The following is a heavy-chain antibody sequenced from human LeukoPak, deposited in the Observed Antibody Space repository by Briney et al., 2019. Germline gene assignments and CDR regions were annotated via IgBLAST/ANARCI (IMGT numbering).Heavy chain of an antibody. CDR2: IYYSGST. D-gene: IGHD3-9*01. Sequence: ETLSLTCTVSGGSISSYYWSWIRQPPGKGLEWIGYIYYSGSTNYNPSLKSRVTISVDTSKNQFSLKLSSVTAADTAVYYCASSSYDILTGYDYWGQGTLVTVSS. V-gene: IGHV4-59*01. CDR1: GGSISSYY. J-gene: IGHJ4*02. CDR3: ASSSYDILTGYDY.